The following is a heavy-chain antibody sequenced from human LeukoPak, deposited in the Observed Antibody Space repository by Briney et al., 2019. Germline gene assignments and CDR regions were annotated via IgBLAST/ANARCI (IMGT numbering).Heavy chain of an antibody. V-gene: IGHV4-61*02. CDR3: VPGYLDENGNYDPYSSHDAFDI. D-gene: IGHD1-7*01. CDR1: GGSISSGSYY. Sequence: SETLSLTCTVSGGSISSGSYYWSWIRQPAGKGLEWIGRIYTSGSTNYNPSLKSRVTMSVDTSKNQFSLKLSSVTAADTAVYYCVPGYLDENGNYDPYSSHDAFDIWGQGTMVTVSS. J-gene: IGHJ3*02. CDR2: IYTSGST.